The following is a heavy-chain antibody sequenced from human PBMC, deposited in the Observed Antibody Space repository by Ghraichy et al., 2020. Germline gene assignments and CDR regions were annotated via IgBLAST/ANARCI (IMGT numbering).Heavy chain of an antibody. V-gene: IGHV4-34*01. CDR1: GGSFSGYY. Sequence: SQTLSLTCAVYGGSFSGYYWSWIRQPPGKGLEWIGEINHSGSTNYNPSLKSRVTISVDTSKNQFSLKLSSVTAADTAVYYWARAGYSSSDYMDVWGKGTTVTVSS. J-gene: IGHJ6*03. D-gene: IGHD6-6*01. CDR3: ARAGYSSSDYMDV. CDR2: INHSGST.